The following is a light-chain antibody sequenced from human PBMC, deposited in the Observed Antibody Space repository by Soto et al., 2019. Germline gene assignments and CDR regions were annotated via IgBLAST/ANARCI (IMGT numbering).Light chain of an antibody. J-gene: IGKJ2*01. CDR1: QSVLHRSNGNNY. CDR3: QQYSNWPRGT. V-gene: IGKV4-1*01. Sequence: DIEMTQSPDSLSVSLGERATINCRSSQSVLHRSNGNNYIAWYQQKPGQPPKLLIYWSSTRESGVPDRFIGSGSGTDFTLTISSLQSEDFALYYCQQYSNWPRGTFGQGTKLQIK. CDR2: WSS.